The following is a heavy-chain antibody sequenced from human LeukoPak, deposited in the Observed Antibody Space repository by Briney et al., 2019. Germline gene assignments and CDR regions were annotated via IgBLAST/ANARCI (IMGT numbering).Heavy chain of an antibody. CDR1: GFTVSSSY. CDR3: ARDRRDGYCLGH. D-gene: IGHD5-24*01. CDR2: MYSGGTT. V-gene: IGHV3-66*01. Sequence: GGSLGLSCTGSGFTVSSSYMSWVRQTPGKGLEWVSVMYSGGTTYYADSVKGRFTISRDSSKNTVNLQMNSLRAEDTAVYYCARDRRDGYCLGHWGQGTLVTVSS. J-gene: IGHJ4*02.